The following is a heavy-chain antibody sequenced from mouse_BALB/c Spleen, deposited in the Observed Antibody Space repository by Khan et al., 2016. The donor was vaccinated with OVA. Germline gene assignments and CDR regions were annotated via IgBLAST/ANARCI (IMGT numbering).Heavy chain of an antibody. CDR3: ARSPYGNFAY. D-gene: IGHD2-1*01. CDR2: ISSYGDYT. Sequence: EVELVESGGGLVKPGGSLKLSCAASGFTFSTYAMSWVHQTPEKRLEWVATISSYGDYTYYPDNVTGRFTISRDNAKNTLYLQMSSLRSEDTAMYYCARSPYGNFAYWGQGTLVTVSA. J-gene: IGHJ3*01. CDR1: GFTFSTYA. V-gene: IGHV5-9-3*01.